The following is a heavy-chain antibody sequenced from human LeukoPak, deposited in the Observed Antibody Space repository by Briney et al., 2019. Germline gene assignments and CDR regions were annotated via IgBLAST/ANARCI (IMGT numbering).Heavy chain of an antibody. CDR1: GGTFSSYA. V-gene: IGHV1-2*02. CDR3: AREHQAAIEDWFDP. D-gene: IGHD2-2*02. Sequence: GASVKVSCKASGGTFSSYAISWVRQAPGQGLEWMGWINPNSGGTNYAQKFQGRVTMTRDTSISTAYMELSRLRSDDTAVYYCAREHQAAIEDWFDPWGQGTLVTVSS. CDR2: INPNSGGT. J-gene: IGHJ5*02.